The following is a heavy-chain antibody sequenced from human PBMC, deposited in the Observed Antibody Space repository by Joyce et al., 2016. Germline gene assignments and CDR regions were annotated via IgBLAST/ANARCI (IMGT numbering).Heavy chain of an antibody. D-gene: IGHD5-24*01. Sequence: QVQLMESGGGVVQPGRSLRLSCAASGLTFSPYAMHWVRQAPGKGLEWVAVISYDGSKKYYADSVKGRFTISRDNSKNSLYLQMNSLRVDDTAVYYCARDSHVEMASRLDYWGQGTLVTVSS. CDR3: ARDSHVEMASRLDY. CDR1: GLTFSPYA. V-gene: IGHV3-30-3*01. CDR2: ISYDGSKK. J-gene: IGHJ4*02.